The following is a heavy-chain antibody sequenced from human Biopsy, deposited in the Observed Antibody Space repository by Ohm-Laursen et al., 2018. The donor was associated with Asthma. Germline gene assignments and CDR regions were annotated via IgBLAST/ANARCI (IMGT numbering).Heavy chain of an antibody. CDR2: ISPIFGAI. Sequence: ESSVKVSCKSSGGTLKNYAINWVRQAPGQGLEWKGGISPIFGAIRYAQNFQGRVTITADVFTNTVHMELSSPRSEDTAVLYCAKDRCYYSYCDMEVWGQGTTVTVSS. CDR1: GGTLKNYA. J-gene: IGHJ6*02. CDR3: AKDRCYYSYCDMEV. D-gene: IGHD3-16*02. V-gene: IGHV1-69*01.